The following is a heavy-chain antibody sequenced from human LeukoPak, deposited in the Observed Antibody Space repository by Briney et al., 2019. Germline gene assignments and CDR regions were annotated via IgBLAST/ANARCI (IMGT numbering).Heavy chain of an antibody. V-gene: IGHV3-23*01. D-gene: IGHD6-19*01. Sequence: GGSLRLSCAASGFIFSNYAMSWVRQAPGKGLQWVSAFSGSGGSTYYADSVKGRFTISRDNSKNTLYLQMNSLRAEDTAVYYCAKESIAVARRYMDVWGKGTTVTVSS. CDR3: AKESIAVARRYMDV. CDR2: FSGSGGST. CDR1: GFIFSNYA. J-gene: IGHJ6*03.